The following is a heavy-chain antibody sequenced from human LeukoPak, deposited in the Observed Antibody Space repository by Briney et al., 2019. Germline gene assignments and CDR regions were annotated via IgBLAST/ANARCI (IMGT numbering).Heavy chain of an antibody. J-gene: IGHJ6*02. D-gene: IGHD6-13*01. CDR1: GGSISSYY. CDR2: IYSSGST. Sequence: SETLSLTCTVSGGSISSYYWSWIRQPPGKGLEWIGYIYSSGSTNYNPSLKSRVTISVDTSKNQFSLKLSSVTAADTAVYYYARQLASSSSWYRNYYYGMDVWGQGTTVTVSS. V-gene: IGHV4-59*08. CDR3: ARQLASSSSWYRNYYYGMDV.